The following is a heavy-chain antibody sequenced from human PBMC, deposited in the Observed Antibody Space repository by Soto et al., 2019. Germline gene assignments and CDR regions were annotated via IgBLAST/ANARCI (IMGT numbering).Heavy chain of an antibody. Sequence: GGSLRLSCAASGFTFSSYAMSWVRQAPGKGLEWVSAISGSGGSTYYADSVKGRFTISRDNSKNTLYLQMNSLRAEDTAVYYCAKITYSSGWYVYWFDPWGQGTLVTVSS. J-gene: IGHJ5*02. D-gene: IGHD6-19*01. CDR2: ISGSGGST. CDR3: AKITYSSGWYVYWFDP. CDR1: GFTFSSYA. V-gene: IGHV3-23*01.